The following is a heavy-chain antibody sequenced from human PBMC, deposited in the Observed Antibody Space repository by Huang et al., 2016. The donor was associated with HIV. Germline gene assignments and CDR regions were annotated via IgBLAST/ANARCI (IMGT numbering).Heavy chain of an antibody. CDR1: GGSFTGNY. CDR2: VKDSGAT. D-gene: IGHD3-3*01. J-gene: IGHJ6*02. V-gene: IGHV4-34*02. Sequence: QMQLQQRGAGLLKPSETLSLTCGVSGGSFTGNYSTWIRQAPGKGLEGIGEVKDSGATNYNPSVNGRVTISRDKSNRELSLNLRSVTAADTAVYYCARQWTILEWLLGLDVWGQGTTVIVSS. CDR3: ARQWTILEWLLGLDV.